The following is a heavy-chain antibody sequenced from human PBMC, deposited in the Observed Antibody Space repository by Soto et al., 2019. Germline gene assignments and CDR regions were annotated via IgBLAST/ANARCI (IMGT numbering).Heavy chain of an antibody. J-gene: IGHJ6*02. CDR2: IYYSGST. CDR3: ARRGRGLYYYYGMDV. CDR1: GGSISSSSYY. D-gene: IGHD3-16*01. Sequence: TSETLSLTCTVSGGSISSSSYYWGWIRQPPGKGLEWIGSIYYSGSTYYNPSLKSRVTISVDTSKNQFSLKLSSVTAADTAVYYCARRGRGLYYYYGMDVWGQGTTVTVS. V-gene: IGHV4-39*01.